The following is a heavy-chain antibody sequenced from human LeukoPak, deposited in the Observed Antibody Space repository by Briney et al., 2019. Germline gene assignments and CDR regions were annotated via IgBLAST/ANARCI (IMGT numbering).Heavy chain of an antibody. Sequence: SETLSLTCTVHGGSISSSSYYWGWIRQPPGKGLEWIGSIYYSGSTYYNPSLKSRVTISVDTSKNQFSLKLSSVTAADTAVYYCARDPPGPAAMGWFDPWGQGTLVTVSS. CDR3: ARDPPGPAAMGWFDP. V-gene: IGHV4-39*02. CDR2: IYYSGST. CDR1: GGSISSSSYY. D-gene: IGHD2-2*01. J-gene: IGHJ5*02.